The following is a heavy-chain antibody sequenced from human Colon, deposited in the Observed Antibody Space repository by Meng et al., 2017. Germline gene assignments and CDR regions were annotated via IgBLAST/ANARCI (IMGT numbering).Heavy chain of an antibody. V-gene: IGHV3-11*01. CDR3: ARDGSHRRFDS. CDR2: ISVGGSII. Sequence: VPLGESGGDLVKLGGSLRLSCVASGFRVSDDHMAWIRQAPGKGLEWISYISVGGSIIYYADSVKGRFTISRDDAKNSVYLQMNSLRAEDTAVYYCARDGSHRRFDSWGQGTLVTVSS. D-gene: IGHD1-26*01. J-gene: IGHJ5*01. CDR1: GFRVSDDH.